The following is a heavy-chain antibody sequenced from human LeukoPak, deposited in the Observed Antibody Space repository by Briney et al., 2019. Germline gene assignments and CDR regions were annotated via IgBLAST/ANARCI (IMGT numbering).Heavy chain of an antibody. V-gene: IGHV1-69*04. D-gene: IGHD2-15*01. CDR1: GGXFSSYA. Sequence: SVKVSCKASGGXFSSYALSWVRQAPGQGLEWMGRIIPILDMTTYSQKFQDRVTITAYESTGTAYMELSGLRSEDTAIYYCARDNPPYCNGGTCYSHWGQGTLVTVSS. CDR2: IIPILDMT. CDR3: ARDNPPYCNGGTCYSH. J-gene: IGHJ4*02.